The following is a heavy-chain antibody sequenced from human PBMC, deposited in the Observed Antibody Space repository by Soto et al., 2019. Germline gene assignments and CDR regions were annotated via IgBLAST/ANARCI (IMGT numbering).Heavy chain of an antibody. V-gene: IGHV4-34*01. CDR3: ARGRVEYYDFWSGSNYYYYYGMDV. J-gene: IGHJ6*02. Sequence: SETLSLTCAVYGGSFSGYYWSWIRQPPGKGLEWIGEINHSGSTNYNPSLKSRVTISVDTSKNQFSLKLSSVTAADTAVYYCARGRVEYYDFWSGSNYYYYYGMDVWGQGPTGTAP. CDR2: INHSGST. CDR1: GGSFSGYY. D-gene: IGHD3-3*01.